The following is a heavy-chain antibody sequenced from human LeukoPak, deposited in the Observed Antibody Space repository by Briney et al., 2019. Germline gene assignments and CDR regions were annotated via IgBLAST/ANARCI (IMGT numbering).Heavy chain of an antibody. Sequence: SETLSLTCTVSGGSFSSYYWSWIRQPPGKGLEWIGYISYSGSTNYNPSLKSRVTISVDTSKNQFSLKLSSVTAADTAVYYCARITMVRGVPNYYYYYMDVWGKGTTVTVSS. CDR1: GGSFSSYY. CDR2: ISYSGST. CDR3: ARITMVRGVPNYYYYYMDV. J-gene: IGHJ6*03. V-gene: IGHV4-59*01. D-gene: IGHD3-10*01.